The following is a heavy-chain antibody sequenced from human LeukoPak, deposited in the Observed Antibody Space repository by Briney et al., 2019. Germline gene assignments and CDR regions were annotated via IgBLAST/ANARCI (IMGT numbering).Heavy chain of an antibody. Sequence: SETLSLTCAVYGGSFSGYYWSWIRQPPGKGLEWIGEINHSGSTNYNPSLKSRVTISVDTSKNQFSLKLSSVTAADTAVYYCARSSTTVTTDLGYFQHWGQGTLVTVSS. CDR2: INHSGST. CDR1: GGSFSGYY. CDR3: ARSSTTVTTDLGYFQH. V-gene: IGHV4-34*01. D-gene: IGHD4-17*01. J-gene: IGHJ1*01.